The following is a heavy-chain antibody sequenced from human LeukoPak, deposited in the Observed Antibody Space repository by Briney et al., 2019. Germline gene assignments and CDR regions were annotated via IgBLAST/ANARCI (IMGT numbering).Heavy chain of an antibody. Sequence: PGGSLRLSCAASGFTLSYYGMHWVRQAPGKGLEWVAFIRSDGSDKWYADSMKGRFTISRDNAKNTLYLQMNSLRAEDTAVYYCTRDTFGARDSWGQGTLVTVSS. CDR1: GFTLSYYG. V-gene: IGHV3-30*02. D-gene: IGHD3-10*01. CDR2: IRSDGSDK. J-gene: IGHJ4*02. CDR3: TRDTFGARDS.